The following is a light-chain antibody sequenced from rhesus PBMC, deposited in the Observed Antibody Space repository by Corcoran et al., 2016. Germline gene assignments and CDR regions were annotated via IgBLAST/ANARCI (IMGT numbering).Light chain of an antibody. CDR3: QKYDNSPWT. CDR1: LRISNW. Sequence: DIQMTQSPSSLSASEGDRVTITCRASLRISNWLAWYQQKPGKAPGLLISRASNLEQGVPSRFSGRGSVTDVNLTISRLQPEDIATYYCQKYDNSPWTFGQGTKVDFK. V-gene: IGKV1-69*01. J-gene: IGKJ1*01. CDR2: RAS.